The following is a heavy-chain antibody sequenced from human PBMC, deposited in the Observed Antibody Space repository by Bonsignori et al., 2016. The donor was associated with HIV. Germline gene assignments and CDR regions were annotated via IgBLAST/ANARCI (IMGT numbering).Heavy chain of an antibody. CDR1: GGFISSYY. J-gene: IGHJ4*02. Sequence: SETLSLTCSVSGGFISSYYWSWIRQPPGKGLEWIGYIYYSGSTNYNPSLKSRVTISVDTSKKQFSLKLNSVTAADTAVYYCARIPKNYYDSSGRPLGYFDYWGQGTLVTVSS. D-gene: IGHD3-22*01. CDR2: IYYSGST. CDR3: ARIPKNYYDSSGRPLGYFDY. V-gene: IGHV4-59*01.